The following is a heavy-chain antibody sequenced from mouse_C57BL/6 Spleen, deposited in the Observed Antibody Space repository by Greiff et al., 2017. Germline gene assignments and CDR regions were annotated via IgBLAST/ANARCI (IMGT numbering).Heavy chain of an antibody. Sequence: EVQLVESGPGMVKPSQSLSLTCTVTGYSITSGYDWHWIRHFPGNKLEWMGYISYSGSTNYNPSLKSRISITHDTSKNHFFLKLNSVTTEDTATYYCARAGLLRPWFAYWGQGTLVTVSA. J-gene: IGHJ3*01. D-gene: IGHD2-3*01. CDR1: GYSITSGYD. V-gene: IGHV3-1*01. CDR3: ARAGLLRPWFAY. CDR2: ISYSGST.